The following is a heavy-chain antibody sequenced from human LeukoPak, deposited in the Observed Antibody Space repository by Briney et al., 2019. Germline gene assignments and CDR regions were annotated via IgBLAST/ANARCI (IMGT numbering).Heavy chain of an antibody. CDR1: GGTFSSYA. V-gene: IGHV1-69*06. D-gene: IGHD5-12*01. Sequence: ASVKVSCKASGGTFSSYAISWVRQAPGQGLEWMGGIIPIFGTANYAQKFQARVTITADKSTSTAYMELSSLRSEDTAVYYCARAGYSGYDKRVYYFDYWGQGTLVTVSS. CDR2: IIPIFGTA. J-gene: IGHJ4*02. CDR3: ARAGYSGYDKRVYYFDY.